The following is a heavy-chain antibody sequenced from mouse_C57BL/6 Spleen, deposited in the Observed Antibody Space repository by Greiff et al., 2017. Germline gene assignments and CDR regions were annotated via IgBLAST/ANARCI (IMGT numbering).Heavy chain of an antibody. CDR2: IHPNSGST. Sequence: QVQLQQPGAELVKPGASVKLSCKASGYTFTSYWMHWVKQRPGQGLEWIGMIHPNSGSTNYNEKFKSKATLTVDKSSSTAYMQLSSLTSEDSAVYYCASSRGNSACFDYWGQGTTLTVSS. CDR1: GYTFTSYW. J-gene: IGHJ2*01. V-gene: IGHV1-64*01. CDR3: ASSRGNSACFDY. D-gene: IGHD2-1*01.